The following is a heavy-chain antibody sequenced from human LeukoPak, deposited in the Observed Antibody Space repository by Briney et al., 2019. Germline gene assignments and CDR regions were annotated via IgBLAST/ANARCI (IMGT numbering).Heavy chain of an antibody. CDR3: ARLLHYDSRLFFDY. Sequence: GSLRLSCAASGFTFSSYWMSWVRQPPGKGLEWIGEIYHSGSTNYNPSLKSRVTISVDKSKNQFSLKLSSVTAADTAVYYCARLLHYDSRLFFDYWGQGTLVTVSS. CDR1: GFTFSSYW. CDR2: IYHSGST. D-gene: IGHD3-22*01. J-gene: IGHJ4*02. V-gene: IGHV4-4*02.